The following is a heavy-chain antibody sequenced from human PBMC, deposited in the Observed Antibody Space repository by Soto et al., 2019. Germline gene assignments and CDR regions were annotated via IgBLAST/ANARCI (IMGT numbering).Heavy chain of an antibody. CDR1: GGSISSYY. CDR3: ARNIVVEPYSYYGIDV. D-gene: IGHD3-22*01. J-gene: IGHJ6*02. Sequence: QVQLQESGPGLVKPSETLSLTCTVSGGSISSYYWSWIRQPPGKGLEWIGYIYYSGSTNYNPSLKSRVTISGDTSKNQFSLKLSSVTAADTAVYYCARNIVVEPYSYYGIDVWGQGTTVTVSS. CDR2: IYYSGST. V-gene: IGHV4-59*01.